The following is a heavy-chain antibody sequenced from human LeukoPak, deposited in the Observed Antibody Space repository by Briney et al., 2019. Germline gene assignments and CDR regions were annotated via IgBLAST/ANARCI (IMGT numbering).Heavy chain of an antibody. CDR2: ISSSSSYI. V-gene: IGHV3-21*01. J-gene: IGHJ6*02. D-gene: IGHD2-2*01. Sequence: PGGSLRPSCAASGFTFSGYSMNWVRQAPGKGLEWVSSISSSSSYIYYADSVKGRFTISRDNAKNSLYLQMNSLRAEDTAVYYCARASPQYCSSTSCYVPDPPYYYYGMDVWGQGTTVTVSS. CDR3: ARASPQYCSSTSCYVPDPPYYYYGMDV. CDR1: GFTFSGYS.